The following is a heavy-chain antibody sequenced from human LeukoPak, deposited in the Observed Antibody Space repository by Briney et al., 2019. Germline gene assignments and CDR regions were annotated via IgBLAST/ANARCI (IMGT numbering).Heavy chain of an antibody. CDR2: ISSSSSTI. CDR1: GFTFSSYS. Sequence: GGCLRLSCAASGFTFSSYSMNWVRQAPGKGLEWVSYISSSSSTIYYADSVKGRFTISRDNAKNSLYLQMNSLRAEDTAVYYCARGTQYYYGSGSLLNYWGQGTLVTVSS. J-gene: IGHJ4*02. V-gene: IGHV3-48*01. CDR3: ARGTQYYYGSGSLLNY. D-gene: IGHD3-10*01.